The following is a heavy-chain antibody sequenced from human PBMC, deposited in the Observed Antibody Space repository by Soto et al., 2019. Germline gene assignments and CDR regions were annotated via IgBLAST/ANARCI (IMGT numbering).Heavy chain of an antibody. CDR2: VSASGLNT. V-gene: IGHV3-23*01. J-gene: IGHJ4*02. CDR3: ANDRPRRTSGYFFDS. CDR1: GFTFSTYA. D-gene: IGHD1-1*01. Sequence: VQLLESGGKLVQPGGSLTLSCAASGFTFSTYAMAWVRQAPGKGLEWVSGVSASGLNTDYADPVKGRFYISRDNSKNAVDLHMNSLSAEETALYVCANDRPRRTSGYFFDSWGQRTPVTVSS.